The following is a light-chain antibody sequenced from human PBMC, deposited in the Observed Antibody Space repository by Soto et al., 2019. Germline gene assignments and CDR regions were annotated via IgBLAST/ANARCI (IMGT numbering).Light chain of an antibody. V-gene: IGKV1-5*03. CDR1: QSISTW. J-gene: IGKJ1*01. CDR3: QDYNSWT. CDR2: KAS. Sequence: DIQMTQSPSTLSASVGDRVTITCRASQSISTWLSWYQQKPGKAPKVLIYKASNSQSGVSSRFSGSGSGTEFTLTISSLQPDDFATYYCQDYNSWTFGQGTKVDI.